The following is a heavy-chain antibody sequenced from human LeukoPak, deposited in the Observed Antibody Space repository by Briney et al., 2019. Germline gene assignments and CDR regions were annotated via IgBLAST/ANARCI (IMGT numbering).Heavy chain of an antibody. CDR3: AKDRTSGAYSHFFDY. CDR1: GFTFDDYA. CDR2: ISWDGGST. J-gene: IGHJ4*02. V-gene: IGHV3-43D*03. Sequence: PGGSLRLSCAASGFTFDDYAMHWVRHAPGKGLEWVSLISWDGGSTYYADSVKGRFTISRDNSRHSLYLQMNSLRTEDTAFYSCAKDRTSGAYSHFFDYWGQGALVTVSS. D-gene: IGHD2-15*01.